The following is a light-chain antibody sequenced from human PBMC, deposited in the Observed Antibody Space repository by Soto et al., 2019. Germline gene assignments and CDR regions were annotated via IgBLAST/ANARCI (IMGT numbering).Light chain of an antibody. V-gene: IGKV1-39*01. CDR3: QQSYNIVWK. J-gene: IGKJ1*01. CDR1: QSIASY. CDR2: GAS. Sequence: DIQMTQSPSSLSASVGDRFSITCRASQSIASYLSWYQQRPGKAPNLLIYGASSLQSGVPSRFSGSGSGTDFTLTISSLQPEDFATYYCQQSYNIVWKFGQGTKVDIK.